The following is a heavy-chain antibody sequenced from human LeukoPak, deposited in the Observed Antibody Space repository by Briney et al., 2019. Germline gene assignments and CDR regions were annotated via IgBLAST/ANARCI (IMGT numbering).Heavy chain of an antibody. CDR3: ARVKTAAGGDWFDP. J-gene: IGHJ5*02. CDR2: IYYSGST. CDR1: GGSIRSYY. V-gene: IGHV4-59*01. Sequence: PSQTLSLTCTVSGGSIRSYYWSWIRQPPGEGLEWIGDIYYSGSTNYNPSLKSRVTISVDASKHQFSLNLTSVTAADTAVYYCARVKTAAGGDWFDPWGQGTLVSVSS. D-gene: IGHD6-13*01.